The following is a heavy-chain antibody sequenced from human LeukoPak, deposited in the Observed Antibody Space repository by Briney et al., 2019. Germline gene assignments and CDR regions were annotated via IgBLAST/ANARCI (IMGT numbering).Heavy chain of an antibody. Sequence: SETLSLTCTVSGGSISSYYWSWIRQPAGKGLEWIGRIYTSGSTNYNPSLKSRVTISVDTSKNQFSLKLSSVTAADTAVYYCASSSGSYWGNWFDPWGQGTLVTVSS. J-gene: IGHJ5*02. CDR2: IYTSGST. CDR3: ASSSGSYWGNWFDP. D-gene: IGHD1-26*01. CDR1: GGSISSYY. V-gene: IGHV4-4*07.